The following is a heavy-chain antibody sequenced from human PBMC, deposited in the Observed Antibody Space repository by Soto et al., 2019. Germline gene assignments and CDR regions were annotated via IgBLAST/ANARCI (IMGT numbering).Heavy chain of an antibody. CDR2: IYYSGST. V-gene: IGHV4-39*01. J-gene: IGHJ6*02. Sequence: PSETLSLTCTVSGGSISSSSYYWSWIRQPPGKGLEWIGSIYYSGSTYYNPSLKSRVTISVDTSKNQFSLKLSSVTAADTAVYYCARQWFNVLEWLRPYYYGMDVWGQGTTVTVSS. D-gene: IGHD5-12*01. CDR1: GGSISSSSYY. CDR3: ARQWFNVLEWLRPYYYGMDV.